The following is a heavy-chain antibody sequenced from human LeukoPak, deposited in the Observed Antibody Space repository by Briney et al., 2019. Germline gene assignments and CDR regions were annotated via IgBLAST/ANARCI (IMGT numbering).Heavy chain of an antibody. D-gene: IGHD3-10*01. Sequence: PSQTLSLTCTVSGGSIRSGGYYWSWIRQHPGKGLEWIGHIYYSGTTYYNPSLKSRVTTSVDTSQNQFSLQLSSVTAADTAVYYCATYYYGSGSYRTCDSSGQGTLVTVSS. CDR2: IYYSGTT. V-gene: IGHV4-31*03. J-gene: IGHJ4*02. CDR3: ATYYYGSGSYRTCDS. CDR1: GGSIRSGGYY.